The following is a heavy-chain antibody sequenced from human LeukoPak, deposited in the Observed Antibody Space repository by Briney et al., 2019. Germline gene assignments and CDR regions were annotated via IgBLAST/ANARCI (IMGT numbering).Heavy chain of an antibody. Sequence: ASVKVSCKASGYTFTSYDINWVRQATGQGLEWMGWMNPNSGNTGYAQKFRGRVTMTRNTSISTAYMELSSLRSEDTAVYYCARDRVAAAGTGDYYYGMDVWGQGTTVTVSS. J-gene: IGHJ6*02. D-gene: IGHD6-13*01. CDR2: MNPNSGNT. V-gene: IGHV1-8*01. CDR3: ARDRVAAAGTGDYYYGMDV. CDR1: GYTFTSYD.